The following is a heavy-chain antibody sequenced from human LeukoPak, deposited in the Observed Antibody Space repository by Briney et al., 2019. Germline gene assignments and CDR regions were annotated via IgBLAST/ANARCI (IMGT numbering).Heavy chain of an antibody. D-gene: IGHD1-26*01. CDR2: IYTSGST. V-gene: IGHV4-4*07. Sequence: SETLSLTCTVSGGSISSYYWSWIRQPAGKGLEWIGRIYTSGSTNYNPSLNSRVTMSVDTSKNQFSLKLSSVTAADTAVYYCARDSPEVGATNPFDYWGQGTLVTVSS. CDR1: GGSISSYY. J-gene: IGHJ4*02. CDR3: ARDSPEVGATNPFDY.